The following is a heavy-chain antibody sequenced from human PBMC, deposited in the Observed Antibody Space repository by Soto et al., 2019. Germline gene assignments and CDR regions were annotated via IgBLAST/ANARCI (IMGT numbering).Heavy chain of an antibody. Sequence: EVQLVESGGGLVQPGGSLRLSCAASGFTIASYWMHWVRQAPGKGLVWVSRINTDGSSTSFADSVKGRFTMSRDNAKNTLYMQMNSLRAEDTALYYCVRGDIVVVTSNDAFDIWGQGTMVTVSS. D-gene: IGHD2-21*02. V-gene: IGHV3-74*01. CDR3: VRGDIVVVTSNDAFDI. CDR2: INTDGSST. CDR1: GFTIASYW. J-gene: IGHJ3*02.